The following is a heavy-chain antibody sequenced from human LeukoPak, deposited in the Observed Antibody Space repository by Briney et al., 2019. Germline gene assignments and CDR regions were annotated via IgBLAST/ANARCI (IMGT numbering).Heavy chain of an antibody. CDR2: INPRDGSI. CDR3: ARAIYCSGGSCHWEFDY. CDR1: GYTFTSYY. V-gene: IGHV1-46*01. J-gene: IGHJ4*02. D-gene: IGHD2-15*01. Sequence: ASVKVSCKASGYTFTSYYMHWVRQAPGQGLEWMGIINPRDGSISYAQRFQGRVTMTRATSTSTVYMELSSLSSEVTAVYYCARAIYCSGGSCHWEFDYWGQGTLVTVSS.